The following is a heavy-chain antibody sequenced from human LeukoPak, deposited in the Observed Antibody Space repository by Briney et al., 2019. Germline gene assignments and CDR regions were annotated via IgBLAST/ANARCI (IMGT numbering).Heavy chain of an antibody. D-gene: IGHD2-15*01. Sequence: SGGSLRLSCAASGFDFSAFGMNWVRQAPGNGLEWVAVISYDGSQKYYADSVKGRFTISRDNSRNTVYLQMNSLSAEDTAVYYCAKDNGSPSLVVVLVATAPDYWGQGTLVTVSS. CDR1: GFDFSAFG. CDR3: AKDNGSPSLVVVLVATAPDY. J-gene: IGHJ4*02. V-gene: IGHV3-30*18. CDR2: ISYDGSQK.